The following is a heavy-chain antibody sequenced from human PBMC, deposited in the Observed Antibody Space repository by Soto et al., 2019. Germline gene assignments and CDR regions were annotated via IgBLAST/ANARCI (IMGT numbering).Heavy chain of an antibody. Sequence: ASAKVSCKASGYTFTSYDINWVRQATGQGLEWMGWMNPNSGNTGYAQKFQGRVTMTRNTSISTAYMELRSLRSEDTAVYYCARGRSLPYYYYYYMDVWGKGTTVTVS. V-gene: IGHV1-8*01. J-gene: IGHJ6*03. CDR3: ARGRSLPYYYYYYMDV. CDR2: MNPNSGNT. CDR1: GYTFTSYD.